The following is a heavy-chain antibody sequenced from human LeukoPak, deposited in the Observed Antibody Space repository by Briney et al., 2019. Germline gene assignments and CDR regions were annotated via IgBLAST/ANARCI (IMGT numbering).Heavy chain of an antibody. Sequence: GGSLRLSCAASGFTFSDYYMSWIRQAPGKGLEWVSYISSSGSTIYYADSVKGRFTISRDNAKHSLYLQMNSLRAEDTAVYYCARATDYYDSSGYYPNWFDPWGQGTLVTVSS. CDR1: GFTFSDYY. CDR3: ARATDYYDSSGYYPNWFDP. J-gene: IGHJ5*02. D-gene: IGHD3-22*01. CDR2: ISSSGSTI. V-gene: IGHV3-11*04.